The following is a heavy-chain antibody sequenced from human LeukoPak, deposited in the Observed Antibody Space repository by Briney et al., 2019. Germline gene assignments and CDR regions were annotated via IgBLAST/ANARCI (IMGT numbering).Heavy chain of an antibody. Sequence: GGSLRLSCAASGFTFSNYWMNWVRQAPGKGLEWVANIKQDGSEQYYVDSVKGRFTISRDNAKNSLYLQMNSLRAEDTALYYCAILDGYNFDYWGQGTLVTVSS. CDR2: IKQDGSEQ. CDR1: GFTFSNYW. J-gene: IGHJ4*02. D-gene: IGHD5-12*01. CDR3: AILDGYNFDY. V-gene: IGHV3-7*01.